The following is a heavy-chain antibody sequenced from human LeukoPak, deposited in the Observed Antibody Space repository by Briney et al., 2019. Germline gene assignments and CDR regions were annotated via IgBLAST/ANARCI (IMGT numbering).Heavy chain of an antibody. CDR1: GFTFSSYA. CDR3: AKDRTGYSYGYFLSP. D-gene: IGHD5-18*01. CDR2: ITDSVSGGST. Sequence: GGSLRLSCAASGFTFSSYAMTWVRQAPGKGLEWVSTITDSVSGGSTYYADSVKGRFTISRDNSKNTLYLRMSSLRAEDTAVYFCAKDRTGYSYGYFLSPWGQGTLVTVSS. V-gene: IGHV3-23*01. J-gene: IGHJ5*02.